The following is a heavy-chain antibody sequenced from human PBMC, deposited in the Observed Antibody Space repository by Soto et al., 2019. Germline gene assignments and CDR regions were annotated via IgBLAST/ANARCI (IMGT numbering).Heavy chain of an antibody. J-gene: IGHJ5*02. CDR2: MNPKTGNI. CDR1: GYTFVDYA. V-gene: IGHV1-3*01. CDR3: TREAVVAENWFDP. Sequence: QVRLVQSGAEVKRPGASVKVSCRASGYTFVDYALHWVRQAPGQGLGWVGWMNPKTGNIKSPHKFEDRVSITRDTATSTAYMELSGLRSEDTAVYFCTREAVVAENWFDPWGQGTLVTVSS. D-gene: IGHD3-22*01.